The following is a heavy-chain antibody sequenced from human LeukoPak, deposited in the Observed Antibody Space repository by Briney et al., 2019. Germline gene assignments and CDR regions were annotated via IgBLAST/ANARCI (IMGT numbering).Heavy chain of an antibody. J-gene: IGHJ3*02. D-gene: IGHD6-13*01. V-gene: IGHV1-8*01. CDR2: MNPNSGNT. Sequence: ASVKVSCKASGYTFTSYDINWVRQATGQGLEWMGWMNPNSGNTGYAQKLQGRVTMTTDTSTSTAYMELRSLRSDDTAVYYCAREYSSSWYAYDAFDIWGQGTMVTVSS. CDR3: AREYSSSWYAYDAFDI. CDR1: GYTFTSYD.